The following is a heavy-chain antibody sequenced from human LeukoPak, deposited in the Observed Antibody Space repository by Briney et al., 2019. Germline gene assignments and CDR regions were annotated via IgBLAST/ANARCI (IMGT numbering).Heavy chain of an antibody. J-gene: IGHJ5*02. CDR2: IYYSGST. V-gene: IGHV4-39*01. D-gene: IGHD3-3*01. CDR1: GGSISSSSYY. CDR3: ARQEFRSGYSNWFDP. Sequence: SETLSLTCTVSGGSISSSSYYWGWIRQPPGKGLEWIGSIYYSGSTYYNPPLKSRVTISVDTSKNQFSLKLSSVTAADTAVYYCARQEFRSGYSNWFDPWGQGTLVTVSS.